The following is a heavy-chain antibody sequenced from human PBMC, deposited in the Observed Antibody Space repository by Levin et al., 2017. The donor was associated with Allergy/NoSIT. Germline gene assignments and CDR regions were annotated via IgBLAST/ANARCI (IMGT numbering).Heavy chain of an antibody. CDR2: IDPSDSYT. V-gene: IGHV5-10-1*01. CDR1: GYSFTSYW. J-gene: IGHJ4*02. Sequence: GESLKISCKGSGYSFTSYWISWVRQMPGKGLEWMGRIDPSDSYTNYSPSFQGHVTISADKSISTAYLQWSSLKASDTAMYYCARQPLDIVATGPGDYWGQGTLVTVSS. CDR3: ARQPLDIVATGPGDY. D-gene: IGHD5-12*01.